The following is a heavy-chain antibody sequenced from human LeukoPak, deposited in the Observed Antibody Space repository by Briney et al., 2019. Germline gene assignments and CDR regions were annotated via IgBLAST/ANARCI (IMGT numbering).Heavy chain of an antibody. CDR1: GGSFSGYY. J-gene: IGHJ4*02. D-gene: IGHD3-22*01. Sequence: SETLSLTCAVYGGSFSGYYWSWIRQPPGKGLEWIGEINHSGSTYYNPSLKSRVTISVDTSKNQFSLKLSSVTAADTAVYYCAREGGYYDSSGMDYWGQGTLVTVSS. CDR2: INHSGST. V-gene: IGHV4-34*01. CDR3: AREGGYYDSSGMDY.